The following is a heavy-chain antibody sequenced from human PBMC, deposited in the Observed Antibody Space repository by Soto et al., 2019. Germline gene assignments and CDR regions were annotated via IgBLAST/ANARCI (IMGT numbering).Heavy chain of an antibody. V-gene: IGHV4-61*01. CDR1: GGSVNSDYYY. D-gene: IGHD1-26*01. CDR2: IYNSGRT. CDR3: AREYSNSPEAFDI. Sequence: NPSETLSLTCTVPGGSVNSDYYYWTWIRQPPGKGLEWIGYIYNSGRTNYNPSLKSRVSISMDTSRNQFSLKLTSVTAADTAVFYCAREYSNSPEAFDIWGQGSLVTVSS. J-gene: IGHJ4*02.